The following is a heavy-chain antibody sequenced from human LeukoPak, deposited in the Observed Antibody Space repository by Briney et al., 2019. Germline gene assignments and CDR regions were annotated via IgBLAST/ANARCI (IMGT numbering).Heavy chain of an antibody. D-gene: IGHD5-12*01. Sequence: PGGSLRLSCAASGFTFSGSAMHWVRQASGKGLEWVGRIRSKANSYATAYAASVKGRFTISRDDSKNTAYLQMNSLKTEDTAVYYCTRHLDGRDGYNSGMFDWGQGTLVTVSS. CDR2: IRSKANSYAT. V-gene: IGHV3-73*01. CDR1: GFTFSGSA. CDR3: TRHLDGRDGYNSGMFD. J-gene: IGHJ4*02.